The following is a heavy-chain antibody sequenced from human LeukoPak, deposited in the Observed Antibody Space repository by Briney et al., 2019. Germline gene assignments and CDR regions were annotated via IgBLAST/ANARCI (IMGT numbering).Heavy chain of an antibody. Sequence: SETLSLTCTVSGGSISSGSYYWSWIRQPAGKGLEWIGRIYTSGSTNYNPSLKSRVTISVDTSKNQFSLKLSSVTAADTAVYYCARGGWGGLVDYYYYMDVWGKGTTVTVSS. CDR3: ARGGWGGLVDYYYYMDV. D-gene: IGHD3-16*01. CDR2: IYTSGST. V-gene: IGHV4-61*02. J-gene: IGHJ6*03. CDR1: GGSISSGSYY.